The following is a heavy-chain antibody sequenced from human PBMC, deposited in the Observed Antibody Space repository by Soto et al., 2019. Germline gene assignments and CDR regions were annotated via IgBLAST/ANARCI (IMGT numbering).Heavy chain of an antibody. CDR2: IIPIFGTA. Sequence: ASVKVSCKASGGTFSSYAISWVRQAPGQGLEWMGGIIPIFGTANYAQKFQGRVTITADESTSTAYMELSSLRSEDTAVYYCARDMGLKEPPDPYSPEHTSPTAFDYWGQGTLVTVSS. V-gene: IGHV1-69*13. CDR3: ARDMGLKEPPDPYSPEHTSPTAFDY. J-gene: IGHJ4*02. CDR1: GGTFSSYA. D-gene: IGHD5-18*01.